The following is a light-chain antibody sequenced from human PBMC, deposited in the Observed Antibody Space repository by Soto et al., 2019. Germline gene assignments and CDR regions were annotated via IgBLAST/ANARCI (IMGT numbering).Light chain of an antibody. V-gene: IGKV1-5*01. Sequence: DIQMTQSPSTLSASVGDRVTITCRASQSISSWLAWYQQKPGKAPKLLIYSVSNLDSGVPSRFSGSGSGTEFTLTISSLQPDDFATYYCQQFSSYSRTFGQGTKLDI. CDR3: QQFSSYSRT. J-gene: IGKJ1*01. CDR2: SVS. CDR1: QSISSW.